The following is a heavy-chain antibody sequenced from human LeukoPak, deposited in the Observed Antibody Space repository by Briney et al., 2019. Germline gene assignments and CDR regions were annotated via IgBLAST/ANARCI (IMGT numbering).Heavy chain of an antibody. V-gene: IGHV5-51*01. D-gene: IGHD2-15*01. Sequence: GESLKISCKGSGYSFTSYWIGWVRQMPGKGLEWMGIIYPGDSDTRYSPSFQGQVTISADKSISTAYLQWSSLKASDTAMYYCARPYCSGGSCYNDAFDIWAKGQWSPSLQ. J-gene: IGHJ3*02. CDR2: IYPGDSDT. CDR1: GYSFTSYW. CDR3: ARPYCSGGSCYNDAFDI.